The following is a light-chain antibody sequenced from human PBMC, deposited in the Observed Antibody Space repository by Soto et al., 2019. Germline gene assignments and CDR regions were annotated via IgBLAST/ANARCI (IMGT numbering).Light chain of an antibody. CDR3: QQYGSSPTP. J-gene: IGKJ1*01. Sequence: EIVLTQSPGTLSLSPGERATLSCRASQSVFNNHIGWYQQKPGQAPRRLIFGASFRATGIPDRFSGSGSGTDFTLTISRLEPEDFAVYYCQQYGSSPTPFGQGTKLDIK. CDR2: GAS. CDR1: QSVFNNH. V-gene: IGKV3-20*01.